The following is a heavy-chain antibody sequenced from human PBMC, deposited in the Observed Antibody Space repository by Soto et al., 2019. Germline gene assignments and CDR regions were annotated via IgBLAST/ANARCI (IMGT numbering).Heavy chain of an antibody. CDR1: GYSFTSYW. Sequence: PGESLKISCKGSGYSFTSYWIGWVRQMPGKGLEWMGIIYPGDSDTRYSPSFQGQVTISADKSISTAYLQRSSLKASDTAMYYCASCHNWNVNAFDIWGQGTMVTVSS. J-gene: IGHJ3*02. CDR2: IYPGDSDT. CDR3: ASCHNWNVNAFDI. V-gene: IGHV5-51*01. D-gene: IGHD1-20*01.